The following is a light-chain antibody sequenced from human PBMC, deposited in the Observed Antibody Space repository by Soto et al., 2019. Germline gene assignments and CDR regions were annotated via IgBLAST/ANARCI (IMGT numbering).Light chain of an antibody. Sequence: IQMTQSPSPLSASVGDRVTITCRASQAIRNDLGWYQQKPGKAPNLLIFGASNLQAGVPVRFSASGSGTNFTLTISNLQPEDFASYYCLQDYTYPWTFGQGTKVDI. J-gene: IGKJ1*01. V-gene: IGKV1-6*01. CDR2: GAS. CDR3: LQDYTYPWT. CDR1: QAIRND.